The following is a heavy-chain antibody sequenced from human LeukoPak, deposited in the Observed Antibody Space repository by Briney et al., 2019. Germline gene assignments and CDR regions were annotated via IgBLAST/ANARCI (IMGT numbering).Heavy chain of an antibody. CDR3: ARDRALTYYDILTGYTFMF. CDR1: GGSISSNNW. Sequence: SGTLSLTCAVSGGSISSNNWWNWVRQPPGKGLEWIGEIYHTGTTNYNPSLKSRVTMSVDTSKNQFSLKLSSVTAADTAVYYCARDRALTYYDILTGYTFMFWGQGTLVTVSS. V-gene: IGHV4-4*02. D-gene: IGHD3-9*01. CDR2: IYHTGTT. J-gene: IGHJ4*02.